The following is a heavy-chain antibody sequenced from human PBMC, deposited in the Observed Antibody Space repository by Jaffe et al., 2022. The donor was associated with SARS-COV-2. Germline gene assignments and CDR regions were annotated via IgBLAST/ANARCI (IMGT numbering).Heavy chain of an antibody. CDR2: IKTKTEGGTT. CDR1: GLIFSKAW. V-gene: IGHV3-15*01. D-gene: IGHD2-15*01. CDR3: CRDSGPNAYDF. J-gene: IGHJ3*01. Sequence: EVKLVESGGGWVKPGGSLRLSCVDSGLIFSKAWMSWVRQAPGKGLEWVGRIKTKTEGGTTDYAAPVKGRFTISRDDSKSTLFLQMNSLKSEDTGLYYCCRDSGPNAYDFWGQGTMVTVSS.